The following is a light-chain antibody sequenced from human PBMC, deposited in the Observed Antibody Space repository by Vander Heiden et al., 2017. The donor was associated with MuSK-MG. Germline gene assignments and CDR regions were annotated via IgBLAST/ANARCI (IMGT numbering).Light chain of an antibody. CDR2: AAS. Sequence: DIQMTKSPSSLSASVGDRVTITCRASQSISSYLNWYQQKPGKAPKLLIYAASSLQSGVPSRFSGSGSGTDFTLTISSLQPEDFATYYCQQSYSTLPFTFGHGTKVDIK. CDR3: QQSYSTLPFT. V-gene: IGKV1-39*01. CDR1: QSISSY. J-gene: IGKJ3*01.